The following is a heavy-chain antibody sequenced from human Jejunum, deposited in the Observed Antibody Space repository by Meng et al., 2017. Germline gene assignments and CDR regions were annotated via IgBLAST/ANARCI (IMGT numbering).Heavy chain of an antibody. CDR3: VRFTPCLGRAAGGVGHDGFDA. Sequence: GESLKTSRAAPGFPLSSYSMNLVRQPPGKGPEWVSVISGDCGYTSHADSLRGRYTISRDNAKNSVDLQMNSLRVEDTAIYYCVRFTPCLGRAAGGVGHDGFDAWGQGTLVTVSS. V-gene: IGHV3-21*01. J-gene: IGHJ3*01. CDR1: GFPLSSYS. CDR2: ISGDCGYT. D-gene: IGHD6-13*01.